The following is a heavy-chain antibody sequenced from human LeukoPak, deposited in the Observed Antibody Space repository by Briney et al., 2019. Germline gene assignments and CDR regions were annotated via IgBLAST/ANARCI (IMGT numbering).Heavy chain of an antibody. V-gene: IGHV4-59*01. CDR3: ARWADCSNISCRKGFDY. CDR1: GGSISSYY. J-gene: IGHJ4*02. D-gene: IGHD2-2*01. Sequence: PPETLSLTCTVSGGSISSYYWIWIRQPPGKGLEWIGYIYYSGSTSYNPSLKSRVTISVDTSKNQFSLNLSSVTAADTAVYYCARWADCSNISCRKGFDYWGQGTLVTVSS. CDR2: IYYSGST.